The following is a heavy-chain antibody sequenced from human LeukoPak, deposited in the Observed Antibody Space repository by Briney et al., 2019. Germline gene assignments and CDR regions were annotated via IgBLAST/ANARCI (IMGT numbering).Heavy chain of an antibody. D-gene: IGHD3-22*01. CDR1: GASISTMAYY. J-gene: IGHJ6*03. Sequence: PSVTLSLTCSVSGASISTMAYYWRWIRQPPGKGLEWIGEINHSENTNYHPSLKSRVTISVDTSKNQFSLKSSSVAAADTAVYNCARGQITYYYDSSGYARSRSYMDVWGKGTPVTVSS. CDR2: INHSENT. CDR3: ARGQITYYYDSSGYARSRSYMDV. V-gene: IGHV4-34*01.